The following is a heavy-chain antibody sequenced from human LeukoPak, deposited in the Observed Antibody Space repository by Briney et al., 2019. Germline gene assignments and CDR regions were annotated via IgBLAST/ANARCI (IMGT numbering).Heavy chain of an antibody. CDR2: KSYDGSNK. Sequence: GRSLRLSCAASGFTFSSYGMHWVRQAPGKGLEWVAVKSYDGSNKYYADSVKGRFTISRDNSKNTLYLQMNSLRAEDTAVYYCAKDSYSYGPSVDYWGQGTLVTVSS. D-gene: IGHD5-18*01. V-gene: IGHV3-30*18. CDR3: AKDSYSYGPSVDY. J-gene: IGHJ4*02. CDR1: GFTFSSYG.